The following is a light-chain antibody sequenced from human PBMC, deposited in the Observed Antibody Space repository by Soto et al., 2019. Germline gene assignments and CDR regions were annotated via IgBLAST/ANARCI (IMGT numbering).Light chain of an antibody. CDR3: QQSYSTPYT. J-gene: IGKJ2*01. CDR1: QSISSY. CDR2: AAS. Sequence: EIQMTQSPSSLSASVGDRVTITCRASQSISSYLNWYQQKPGKAPKLLIYAASSLQSGVPSRFSGSGSGTDFTLTISSLQPEDFATYYYQQSYSTPYTFGHGTNLEIK. V-gene: IGKV1-39*01.